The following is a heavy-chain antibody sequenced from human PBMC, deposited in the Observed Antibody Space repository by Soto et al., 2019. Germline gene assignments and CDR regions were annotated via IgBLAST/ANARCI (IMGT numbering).Heavy chain of an antibody. CDR2: IYYSGST. Sequence: SETLSLTCTVSGGSISSSSYYFFCIRQPPWKGLELIGSIYYSGSTYYNPSLKSRVTISVDTSKNQFSLKLSSVTAADTAVYYCARRGLYYDILTGPFDPWGQGTLVTVSS. CDR1: GGSISSSSYY. J-gene: IGHJ5*02. CDR3: ARRGLYYDILTGPFDP. V-gene: IGHV4-39*01. D-gene: IGHD3-9*01.